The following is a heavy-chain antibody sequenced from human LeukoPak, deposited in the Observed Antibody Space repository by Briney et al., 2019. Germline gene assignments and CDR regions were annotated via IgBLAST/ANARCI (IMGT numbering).Heavy chain of an antibody. CDR3: AREFDYYDSSGPRNWFDP. D-gene: IGHD3-22*01. CDR2: IYYSGST. V-gene: IGHV4-30-4*08. Sequence: TSQTLSLTCTVSGGSISSGDYYWSWIRQPPGKGLEWIGYIYYSGSTYYNPSLKSRVTISVDTSKNQFSLKLSSVTAADTAVYYCAREFDYYDSSGPRNWFDPWGQETLVTVSS. J-gene: IGHJ5*02. CDR1: GGSISSGDYY.